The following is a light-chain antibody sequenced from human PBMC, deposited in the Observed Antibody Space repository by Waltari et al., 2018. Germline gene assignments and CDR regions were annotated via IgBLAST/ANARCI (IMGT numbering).Light chain of an antibody. Sequence: SFDLTQPPSVSVSPGQTATITCSGHKLRDENACWFHQRPGPSPVLVIYQDTKRPPGSPERFSGSNSGNTATLSITVTQAMDEGDYDCQAWDSSTVVFGGGTKLTVL. J-gene: IGLJ2*01. CDR1: KLRDEN. CDR3: QAWDSSTVV. V-gene: IGLV3-1*01. CDR2: QDT.